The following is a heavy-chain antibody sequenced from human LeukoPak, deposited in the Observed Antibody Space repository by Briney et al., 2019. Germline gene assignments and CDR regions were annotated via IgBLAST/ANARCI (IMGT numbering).Heavy chain of an antibody. V-gene: IGHV3-9*01. CDR1: GFTFDDYA. J-gene: IGHJ5*01. D-gene: IGHD3-3*01. CDR2: ISWNSGSI. Sequence: GGSLRLSCAASGFTFDDYAMHWVRQAPGKGLEWVSGISWNSGSIGYADSVKGRFTISRDNAKNSLYLQMNSLRAEDTAVYYCGTSRWSGVVDSWGQGTLVTVSS. CDR3: GTSRWSGVVDS.